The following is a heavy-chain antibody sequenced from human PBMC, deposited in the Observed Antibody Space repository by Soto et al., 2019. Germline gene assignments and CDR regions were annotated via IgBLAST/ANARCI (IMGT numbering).Heavy chain of an antibody. J-gene: IGHJ5*02. CDR1: GGSISSGGYY. CDR3: AGVRGVNWFDP. Sequence: QVQLQVSGPGLVKPSQTLSLTCTVSGGSISSGGYYWSWIRQHPGKGLEWIGYIYYSGSTYYNPSLKXRXTXSXXTSKNQFSLKLSSVTAADTAVYYCAGVRGVNWFDPWGQGTLVTVSS. D-gene: IGHD3-10*01. CDR2: IYYSGST. V-gene: IGHV4-31*03.